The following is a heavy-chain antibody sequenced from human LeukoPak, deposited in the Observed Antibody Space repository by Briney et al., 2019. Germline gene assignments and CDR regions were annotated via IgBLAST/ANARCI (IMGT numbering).Heavy chain of an antibody. CDR2: INPSGGST. CDR3: AADLDCSSSSCYPSNFGF. V-gene: IGHV1-46*01. J-gene: IGHJ4*02. CDR1: GYTFTSYY. D-gene: IGHD2-2*01. Sequence: ASVKVSCKASGYTFTSYYMHWVRQAPGQGLEWMGIINPSGGSTSYAQKFQERVTITRDMSTSTVYMELSSLRSEDTAVYYCAADLDCSSSSCYPSNFGFWGQGTLVTVSS.